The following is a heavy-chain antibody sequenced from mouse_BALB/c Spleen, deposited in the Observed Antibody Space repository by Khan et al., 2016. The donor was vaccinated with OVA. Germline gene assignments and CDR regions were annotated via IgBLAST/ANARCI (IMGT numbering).Heavy chain of an antibody. CDR3: ARLEDI. Sequence: QVRLQQSGPGLVAPSQTLSITCTVSGFSLTSYGVHGVRQLPGKGREWRGVIWAGGSTNYNSALMSRLSISKDNSKSQVFLKMNSLQTDDTAMYYCARLEDIWGQGTTLTVSS. D-gene: IGHD1-3*01. J-gene: IGHJ2*01. CDR2: IWAGGST. V-gene: IGHV2-9*02. CDR1: GFSLTSYG.